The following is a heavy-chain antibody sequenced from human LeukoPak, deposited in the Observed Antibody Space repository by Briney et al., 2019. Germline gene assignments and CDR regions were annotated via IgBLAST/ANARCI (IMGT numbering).Heavy chain of an antibody. CDR2: INHSGST. Sequence: PSETLSLTCAVYGGSFSGYYRSWIRQPPGKGLGWIGEINHSGSTNYNPSLKSRVTISVDTSKNQFSLKLSSVTAADTAVYYCARGRITMVRGVRTFDYWGQGTLVTVSS. CDR1: GGSFSGYY. D-gene: IGHD3-10*01. V-gene: IGHV4-34*01. J-gene: IGHJ4*02. CDR3: ARGRITMVRGVRTFDY.